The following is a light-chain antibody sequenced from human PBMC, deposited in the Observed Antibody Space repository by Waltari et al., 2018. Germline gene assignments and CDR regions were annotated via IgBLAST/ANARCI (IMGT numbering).Light chain of an antibody. CDR1: HSVNSAY. V-gene: IGKV3-20*01. Sequence: EIELTQSPGTLSLSPGDLATPSCRASHSVNSAYLAWYQQKRGQAPRLLIYGTSTRATGISERFSGSGSGTDFILTISRLEPEDFAIYYCHQYHNSPQTFGQGTKVEI. CDR2: GTS. CDR3: HQYHNSPQT. J-gene: IGKJ1*01.